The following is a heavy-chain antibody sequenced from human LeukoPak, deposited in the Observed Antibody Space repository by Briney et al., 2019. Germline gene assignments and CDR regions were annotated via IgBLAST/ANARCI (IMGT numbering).Heavy chain of an antibody. CDR1: GGSLSGSY. D-gene: IGHD6-13*01. V-gene: IGHV4-59*01. CDR2: VFYTGSF. J-gene: IGHJ4*02. Sequence: TSETLSLTCAVSGGSLSGSYWSWIRQFPGKGLEWIGFVFYTGSFNYNPSLKSRVRISADTSRNQFSLKLSSVTAADTAVYYCARGSSLYDYWGQGALVTVSS. CDR3: ARGSSLYDY.